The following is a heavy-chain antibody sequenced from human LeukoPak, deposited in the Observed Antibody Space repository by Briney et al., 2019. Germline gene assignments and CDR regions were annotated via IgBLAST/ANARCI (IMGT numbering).Heavy chain of an antibody. CDR2: INADGDA. CDR1: GFTVTNEL. CDR3: TRDRAGRQAWVEFDL. J-gene: IGHJ5*02. Sequence: PGGSLRLTCTVSGFTVTNELMDWVRQAPGKGPERVALINADGDAVYADSAKGRFTISRDTSRNMVYLQMNSLRPEDSAVYYCTRDRAGRQAWVEFDLWGQGTLVTVSS. V-gene: IGHV3-53*05. D-gene: IGHD3-10*01.